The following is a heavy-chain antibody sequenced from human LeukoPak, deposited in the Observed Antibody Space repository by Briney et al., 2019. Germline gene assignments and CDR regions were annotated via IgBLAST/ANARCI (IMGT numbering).Heavy chain of an antibody. CDR3: ARGDYGSGSYFNNWFDP. D-gene: IGHD3-10*01. J-gene: IGHJ5*02. CDR1: GGSFSGYY. CDR2: INHSGST. V-gene: IGHV4-34*01. Sequence: PSETLSLTCAVYGGSFSGYYWSWIRQPPGKGLEWFGEINHSGSTNYNPSLKSRVTISVDTSKNQFSLKLSSVTAADTAVYYCARGDYGSGSYFNNWFDPWGQGTLVTVSS.